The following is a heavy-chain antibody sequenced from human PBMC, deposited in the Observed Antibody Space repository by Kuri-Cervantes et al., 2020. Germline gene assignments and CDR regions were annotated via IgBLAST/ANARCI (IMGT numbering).Heavy chain of an antibody. CDR3: AMLTSQNIVPQRRPLDY. D-gene: IGHD4/OR15-4a*01. V-gene: IGHV4-39*07. J-gene: IGHJ4*02. Sequence: SETLSLTCTVSGGSINSSNYYWGWIRQPPGKGLEWIGEINHSGSTNYNPSLKSRVTISVDTSKDQFSLKLSSVTAADTAVYYCAMLTSQNIVPQRRPLDYWGQGTLVTVSS. CDR2: INHSGST. CDR1: GGSINSSNYY.